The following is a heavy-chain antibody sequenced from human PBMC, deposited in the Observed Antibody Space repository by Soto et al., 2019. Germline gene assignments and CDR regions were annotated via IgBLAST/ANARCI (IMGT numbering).Heavy chain of an antibody. CDR3: ARARVVGGVTTSVTHDY. J-gene: IGHJ4*02. CDR1: GYTFTTYA. D-gene: IGHD3-10*01. CDR2: INGGNADT. V-gene: IGHV1-3*01. Sequence: GASVKVSCKASGYTFTTYAMHWVRQAPGQSLEWMGWINGGNADTKYSQKFQGRVSITRDTSASTVYMELSSLISEDTAVYYCARARVVGGVTTSVTHDYWGPGTLVTVSS.